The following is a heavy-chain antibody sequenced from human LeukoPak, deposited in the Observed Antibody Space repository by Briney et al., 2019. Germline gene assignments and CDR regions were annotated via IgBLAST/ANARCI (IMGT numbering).Heavy chain of an antibody. D-gene: IGHD6-13*01. CDR3: ARVGSWYFHFDY. CDR2: IYYSGST. J-gene: IGHJ4*02. V-gene: IGHV4-39*07. Sequence: SGTLSLTCAVSGGSISSSSYYWGWIRQPPGKGLEWIGSIYYSGSTYYNPSLKSRVTISVDTSKNQFSLKLSSVTAADTAVYYCARVGSWYFHFDYWGQGTLVTVSS. CDR1: GGSISSSSYY.